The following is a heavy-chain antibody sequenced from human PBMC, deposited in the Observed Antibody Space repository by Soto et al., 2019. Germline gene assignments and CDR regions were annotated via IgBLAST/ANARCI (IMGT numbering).Heavy chain of an antibody. CDR3: ARDSYYYGMDV. CDR2: IYSGGST. J-gene: IGHJ6*02. V-gene: IGHV3-53*02. Sequence: EVQLVETGGGLIQPGGSLRLSCAASGFTVSSNYMSWVRQAPGKGLEWVSVIYSGGSTYYADSVKGRFTISRDNSKNTLYLQMNSLRVEDTAVYYCARDSYYYGMDVWGQGTTVTVSS. CDR1: GFTVSSNY.